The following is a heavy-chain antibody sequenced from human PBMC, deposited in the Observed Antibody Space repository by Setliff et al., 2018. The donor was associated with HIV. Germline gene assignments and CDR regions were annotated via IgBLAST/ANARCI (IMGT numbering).Heavy chain of an antibody. Sequence: GGSLRLSCAAPGFTFSIHAMSWVRQAPGKGLEWVSAISGSGGNTYYADSVKGRFTVSRDNSKNTLYLQMNSLRVEDTALYYCAKVLDIATTGRRLGVLDIWGQGTMVTVSS. CDR3: AKVLDIATTGRRLGVLDI. D-gene: IGHD6-13*01. CDR2: ISGSGGNT. V-gene: IGHV3-23*01. CDR1: GFTFSIHA. J-gene: IGHJ3*02.